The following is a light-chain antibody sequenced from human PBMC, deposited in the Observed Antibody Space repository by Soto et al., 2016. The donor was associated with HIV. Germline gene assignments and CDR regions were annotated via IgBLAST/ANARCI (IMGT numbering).Light chain of an antibody. J-gene: IGKJ4*01. Sequence: DIQMTHSPSTLSASVGDRVTITCRASQSISTWLAWYQQKPGKAPKLLIYKASTLESGVPSRFSGSGSGTDFTLTINCLQSEDFATYYCQQYYSSVPLSFGGGTKVEIK. V-gene: IGKV1-5*03. CDR1: QSISTW. CDR3: QQYYSSVPLS. CDR2: KAS.